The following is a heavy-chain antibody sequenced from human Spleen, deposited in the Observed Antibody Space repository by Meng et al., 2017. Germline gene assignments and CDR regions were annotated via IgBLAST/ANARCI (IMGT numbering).Heavy chain of an antibody. J-gene: IGHJ4*02. D-gene: IGHD3-10*01. CDR2: ISYDGSNK. Sequence: GGSLRLSCAASGFYFNNAWMSWVRQAPGKGLEWVAVISYDGSNKYYADSVKGRFTISRDNSKNTLYLQMNSLRAEDTAVYYCARAQNTWGILWFGGGHFDYWGQGTLVTVSS. CDR3: ARAQNTWGILWFGGGHFDY. CDR1: GFYFNNAW. V-gene: IGHV3-30*03.